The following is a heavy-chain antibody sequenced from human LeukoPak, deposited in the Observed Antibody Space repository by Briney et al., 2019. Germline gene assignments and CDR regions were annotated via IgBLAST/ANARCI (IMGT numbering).Heavy chain of an antibody. CDR1: GGSISSGSYY. D-gene: IGHD4-17*01. Sequence: SETLSLTCTVSGGSISSGSYYWSWIRQPAGKGLEWIGRIYTSGSTNYNPSLKSRVTISVDTSKNQFSLKLSPVTAADTAVYYCARGLDGDYEAYFDYWGQGTLVTVSS. CDR3: ARGLDGDYEAYFDY. J-gene: IGHJ4*02. V-gene: IGHV4-61*02. CDR2: IYTSGST.